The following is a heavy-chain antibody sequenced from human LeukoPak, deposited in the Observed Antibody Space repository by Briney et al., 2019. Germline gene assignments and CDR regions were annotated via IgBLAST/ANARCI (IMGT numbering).Heavy chain of an antibody. CDR2: INPNSGGT. CDR1: GYTFTSYD. J-gene: IGHJ3*02. V-gene: IGHV1-2*02. Sequence: ASVEVSCKASGYTFTSYDINWVRQATGQGLEWMGWINPNSGGTNYAQKFQGRVTMTRDTSISTAYMELSRLRSDDTAVYYCASPNEDSSSWYGNAFDIWGQGTMVTVSS. CDR3: ASPNEDSSSWYGNAFDI. D-gene: IGHD6-13*01.